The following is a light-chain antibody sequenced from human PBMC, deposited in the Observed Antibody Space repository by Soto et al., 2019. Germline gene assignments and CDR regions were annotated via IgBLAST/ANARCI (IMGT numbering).Light chain of an antibody. V-gene: IGKV3-11*01. CDR3: QHRSYWSST. CDR1: QSVGSY. J-gene: IGKJ4*01. Sequence: EIVLTQSPATLSLSPEDRATLSCRASQSVGSYLGWYQQRPGQAPRLLIYDASNRATGIPARFSGSGSGTDFTLTIMSLKPEDLAVYYCQHRSYWSSTFGGGTKVEIK. CDR2: DAS.